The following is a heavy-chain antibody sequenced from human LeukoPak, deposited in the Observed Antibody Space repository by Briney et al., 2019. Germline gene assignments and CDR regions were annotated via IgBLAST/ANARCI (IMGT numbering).Heavy chain of an antibody. CDR2: IYYSGST. Sequence: SETLSLTCTVSGGSISSSSYYWGWIRQPPGKGLEWIGSIYYSGSTYYNPSLKSRVTISVDTSKNQFSLKLSSVTAADTAVYYCARLDYGDYPALALDIWGQGTMVTVSS. J-gene: IGHJ3*02. V-gene: IGHV4-39*01. CDR1: GGSISSSSYY. D-gene: IGHD4-17*01. CDR3: ARLDYGDYPALALDI.